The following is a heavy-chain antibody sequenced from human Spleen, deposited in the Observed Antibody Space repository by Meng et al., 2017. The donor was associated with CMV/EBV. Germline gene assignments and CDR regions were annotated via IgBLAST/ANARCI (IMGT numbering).Heavy chain of an antibody. CDR2: IYYSGST. J-gene: IGHJ5*02. CDR1: GGSISSGGYY. Sequence: SGGSISSGGYYGSWIRQHPGKGLEWIGYIYYSGSTYYNPSLKSRVTISVDTSKNQFSLKLSSVTAADTAVYYCARDYGFGKNWFDPWGQGTLVTVSS. V-gene: IGHV4-31*02. CDR3: ARDYGFGKNWFDP. D-gene: IGHD3-3*01.